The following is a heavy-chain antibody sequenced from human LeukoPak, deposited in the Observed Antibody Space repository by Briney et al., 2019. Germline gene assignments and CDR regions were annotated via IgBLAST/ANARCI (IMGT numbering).Heavy chain of an antibody. CDR2: IRYDGSNK. D-gene: IGHD2-2*01. Sequence: GGSLRLSCAASGFTFSSYGMHWVRQAPGKGLEWVAFIRYDGSNKYYADSVKGRFTISRDNSKNTLYLQMNSLRAEDMAVYYCAKDPRPYCSSTSCYPYYFDYWGQGTLVTVSS. J-gene: IGHJ4*02. CDR1: GFTFSSYG. V-gene: IGHV3-30*02. CDR3: AKDPRPYCSSTSCYPYYFDY.